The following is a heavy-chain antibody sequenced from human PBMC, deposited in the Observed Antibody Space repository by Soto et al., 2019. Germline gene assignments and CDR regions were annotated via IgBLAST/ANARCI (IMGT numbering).Heavy chain of an antibody. Sequence: SSETLSLTCAVSGGSISSGGYSWSWIRQPPGKGLEWIGYIYHSGSTYYNPSLKSRVTISVDRSKNQFSLKLSSVTAADTAVYYCARDYVPYGMDVWGQGTTVTVSS. D-gene: IGHD3-16*01. J-gene: IGHJ6*02. CDR1: GGSISSGGYS. CDR3: ARDYVPYGMDV. CDR2: IYHSGST. V-gene: IGHV4-30-2*01.